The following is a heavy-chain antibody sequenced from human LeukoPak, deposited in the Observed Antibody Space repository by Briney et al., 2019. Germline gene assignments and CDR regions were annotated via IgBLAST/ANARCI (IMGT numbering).Heavy chain of an antibody. CDR2: IYYSGST. CDR1: GGSISSGGYY. J-gene: IGHJ4*02. V-gene: IGHV4-31*03. D-gene: IGHD3-10*01. CDR3: ARAPLLWFGFE. Sequence: SSETLSLTCTVSGGSISSGGYYWSWIRQHPGKGLEWIGYIYYSGSTYYNPSLKSRVTISVDTSKNQFSLKLSSVTAAGTAVYYCARAPLLWFGFEWGQGTLVTVSS.